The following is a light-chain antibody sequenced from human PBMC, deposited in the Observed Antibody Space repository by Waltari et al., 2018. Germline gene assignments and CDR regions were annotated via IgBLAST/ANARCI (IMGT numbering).Light chain of an antibody. J-gene: IGLJ3*02. V-gene: IGLV1-40*01. CDR2: GNN. CDR3: QSFDIRLSGGVV. CDR1: SSNIGAGHD. Sequence: QTVLTQPPSLSGAPGQRVTISCTGSSSNIGAGHDVIRSQVFPGTAPKLLIYGNNNRPSGVPDRFSGSKSDTSASLAIGGLQAEDEADYYCQSFDIRLSGGVVFGGGTKVTVL.